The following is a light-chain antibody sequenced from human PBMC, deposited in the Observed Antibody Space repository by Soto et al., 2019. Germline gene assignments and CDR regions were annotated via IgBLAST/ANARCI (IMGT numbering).Light chain of an antibody. V-gene: IGKV1-5*03. CDR2: KAS. CDR1: QTISSW. J-gene: IGKJ1*01. Sequence: DIQMTQSRSTLSGSVGDRVTITCRASQTISSWLAWYQQKPGKAPKLLIYKASTLKSGVPSRFRGSGSATELTLTISSLQPDDFATYYCQHYNSYSEEFGKGTKVDI. CDR3: QHYNSYSEE.